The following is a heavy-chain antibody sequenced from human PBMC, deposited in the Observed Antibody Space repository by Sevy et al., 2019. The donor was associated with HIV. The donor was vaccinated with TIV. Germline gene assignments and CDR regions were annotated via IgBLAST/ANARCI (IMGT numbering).Heavy chain of an antibody. D-gene: IGHD3-16*02. CDR3: ARDKFLRLGELSLLYY. CDR1: GFTFSSYW. CDR2: IKQDGSKI. V-gene: IGHV3-7*03. Sequence: GGSLRLSCAASGFTFSSYWLSWVRQAPGKGLEWVANIKQDGSKIYYVDFVKGRFTISRDNAKNSLYLQMNSLRAEDTAVYYCARDKFLRLGELSLLYYWGQGTLVTVSS. J-gene: IGHJ4*02.